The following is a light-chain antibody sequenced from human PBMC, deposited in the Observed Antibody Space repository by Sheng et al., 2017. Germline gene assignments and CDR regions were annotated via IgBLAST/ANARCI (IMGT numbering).Light chain of an antibody. V-gene: IGLV4-69*01. CDR1: SGHRTYG. CDR2: VNSDGSH. CDR3: QTWGTGIRV. J-gene: IGLJ3*02. Sequence: QFVLTQSPSAYASLGASVKLTCTVTSGHRTYGVAWHQQQQEKGPRYLMKVNSDGSHTKGDGIPDRFSGSNSGPEYYLTISSLQSEDEADYYCQTWGTGIRVFGGGTKLTVL.